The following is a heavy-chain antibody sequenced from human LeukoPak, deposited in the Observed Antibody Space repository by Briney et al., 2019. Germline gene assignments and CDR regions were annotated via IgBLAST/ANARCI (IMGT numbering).Heavy chain of an antibody. CDR2: ISGSGGNT. J-gene: IGHJ5*02. CDR3: AKGFVVVVSATQSSWFDP. CDR1: GFTVSSNY. D-gene: IGHD2-15*01. V-gene: IGHV3-23*01. Sequence: PGGSLRLSCAASGFTVSSNYMSWVRQAPGKGLEWVSAISGSGGNTYYADSVKGRFTISRDNSKNTLYLQMNSLRAEDTAVYYCAKGFVVVVSATQSSWFDPWGQGTLVTVSS.